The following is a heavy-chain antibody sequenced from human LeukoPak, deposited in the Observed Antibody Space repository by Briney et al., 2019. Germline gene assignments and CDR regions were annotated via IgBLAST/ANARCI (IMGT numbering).Heavy chain of an antibody. J-gene: IGHJ4*02. V-gene: IGHV3-23*01. CDR3: AKVLGGSSAAFDY. D-gene: IGHD4-23*01. CDR1: GFTFSSYA. Sequence: SGGSLRLSSAASGFTFSSYAMSWVRQAPGKGLEWGSAISGSGGSTYYADSVKGRFTISRDNSKNTLYLQMNSLRAEDTAVYYCAKVLGGSSAAFDYWGQGTLVTVSS. CDR2: ISGSGGST.